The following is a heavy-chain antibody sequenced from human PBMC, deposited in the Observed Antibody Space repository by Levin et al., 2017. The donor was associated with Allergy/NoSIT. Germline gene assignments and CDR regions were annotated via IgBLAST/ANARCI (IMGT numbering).Heavy chain of an antibody. Sequence: SGPTLVKPTETLTLTCTVSGFSLSNARMGVSWIRQPPGKALEWLAHIFSNDEKSYSTSLKSRLTISKDTSKSQVVHTMTNMDPVDTATYYCARIRSDDYVWGSYRYGSYYYYYYGMDVWGQGTTVTVSS. CDR2: IFSNDEK. V-gene: IGHV2-26*01. J-gene: IGHJ6*02. D-gene: IGHD3-16*02. CDR1: GFSLSNARMG. CDR3: ARIRSDDYVWGSYRYGSYYYYYYGMDV.